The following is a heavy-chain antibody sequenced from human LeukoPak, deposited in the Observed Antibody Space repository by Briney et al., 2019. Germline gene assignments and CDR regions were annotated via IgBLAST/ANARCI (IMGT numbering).Heavy chain of an antibody. Sequence: EGSLRLSCAASGFTFSSYAMTWVRQAPGKGLEWVSGITGSAGSTYYADSVKGRFTISRDNSKNTLYLQMNSLRAEDTAVYYCAKGLYYLDYWGQGTLVTVSS. CDR1: GFTFSSYA. CDR2: ITGSAGST. V-gene: IGHV3-23*01. CDR3: AKGLYYLDY. J-gene: IGHJ4*02.